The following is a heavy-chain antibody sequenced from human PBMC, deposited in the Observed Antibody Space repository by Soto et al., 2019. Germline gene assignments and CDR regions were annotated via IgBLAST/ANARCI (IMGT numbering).Heavy chain of an antibody. CDR1: GGSFSGYY. D-gene: IGHD2-8*02. V-gene: IGHV4-34*01. Sequence: QVQLQQWGAGLLKPSETLSLTCAVYGGSFSGYYWTWIRQPPGTGLEWIGEITHRGSTNYNPSLKRRFTVSVDTAKNPFSLKLTSVTAADTAVYYCARDKITGLFDYWGQGTLVTVSS. CDR3: ARDKITGLFDY. J-gene: IGHJ4*02. CDR2: ITHRGST.